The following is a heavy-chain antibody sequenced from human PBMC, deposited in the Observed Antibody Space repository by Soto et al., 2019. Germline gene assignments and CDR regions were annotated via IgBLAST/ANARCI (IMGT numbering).Heavy chain of an antibody. CDR1: GGSISSYY. CDR2: IYYSGST. D-gene: IGHD3-9*01. CDR3: AREWDYDILTGGWFDP. J-gene: IGHJ5*02. Sequence: SETLSLTCTVSGGSISSYYWSWIRQPPGKGLEWIGYIYYSGSTNYNPSLKSRVTISVDTSKNQFSLKLSSETAADTAVYYCAREWDYDILTGGWFDPWGQGTLVTVSS. V-gene: IGHV4-59*01.